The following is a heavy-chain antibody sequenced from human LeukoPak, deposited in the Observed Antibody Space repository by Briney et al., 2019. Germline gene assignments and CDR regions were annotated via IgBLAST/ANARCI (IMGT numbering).Heavy chain of an antibody. CDR1: GFSLSTSGMR. V-gene: IGHV2-70*03. J-gene: IGHJ4*02. D-gene: IGHD3-16*02. CDR3: XRDXXXXXSYRSGFDY. Sequence: SGPTLVNPTQTLTLTCAFSGFSLSTSGMRVSWIRQPPGKALEWLARIDWDDDKFYSTSLKTRLTISQDTYKKQVVLKMTNMDXXXXAXXXXXRDXXXXXSYRSGFDYXGQGXLVTVXX. CDR2: IDWDDDK.